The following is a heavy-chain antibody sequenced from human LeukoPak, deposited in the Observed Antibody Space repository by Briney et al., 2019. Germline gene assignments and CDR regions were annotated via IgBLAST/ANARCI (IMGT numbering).Heavy chain of an antibody. CDR1: GFTFSIYS. J-gene: IGHJ3*02. D-gene: IGHD1-26*01. V-gene: IGHV3-48*02. CDR3: AREGGSLTIDAFDI. Sequence: PGGSLRLSCAASGFTFSIYSMNWVRQAPGKGLECVSYISSRSSTIYYADSVKGRFTISRDNAKNSLYLQMNSLRDEDTAVYYCAREGGSLTIDAFDIWGRGTMVTVSS. CDR2: ISSRSSTI.